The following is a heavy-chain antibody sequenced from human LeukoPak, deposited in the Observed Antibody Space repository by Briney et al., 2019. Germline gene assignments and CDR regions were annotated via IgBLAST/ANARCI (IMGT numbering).Heavy chain of an antibody. CDR1: GGSISSGGYY. CDR2: IYYSGST. J-gene: IGHJ4*02. D-gene: IGHD5-24*01. CDR3: ARGSGVNIRWLQSYFDY. V-gene: IGHV4-31*03. Sequence: PSETLSLTCTVSGGSISSGGYYWSWIRQHPGKGLEWIGYIYYSGSTYYNPSLKSRVTISVDTSKNQFSLKLSSVTAADTAVYYCARGSGVNIRWLQSYFDYWGQGTLVTVSS.